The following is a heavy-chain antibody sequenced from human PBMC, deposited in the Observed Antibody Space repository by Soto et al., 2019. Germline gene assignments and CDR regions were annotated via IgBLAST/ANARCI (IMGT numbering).Heavy chain of an antibody. CDR3: ARDDLGIAVAGKGVNYGMDV. CDR2: IWYDGSNK. Sequence: SGGSLRLSCAASGFTFSSYGMHWVRQAPGKGLEWVAVIWYDGSNKYYADSVKGRFTISRDNSKNTLYLQMNSLRAEDTAVYYCARDDLGIAVAGKGVNYGMDVWGQGTTVTVSS. V-gene: IGHV3-33*01. CDR1: GFTFSSYG. J-gene: IGHJ6*02. D-gene: IGHD6-19*01.